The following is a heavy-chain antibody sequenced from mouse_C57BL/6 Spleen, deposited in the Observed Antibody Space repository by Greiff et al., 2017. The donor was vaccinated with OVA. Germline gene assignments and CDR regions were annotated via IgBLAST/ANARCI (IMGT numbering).Heavy chain of an antibody. CDR2: ISSGSSTI. Sequence: EVKLMESGGGLVKPGGSLKLSCAASGFTFSDDGMHWVRQAPEKGLEWVAYISSGSSTIYYADTVKGRFTISRDNAKNTLFLQMTSLRSEDTAMYYCARDYYGSRYWYFDVWGTGTTVTVSS. CDR3: ARDYYGSRYWYFDV. J-gene: IGHJ1*03. V-gene: IGHV5-17*01. CDR1: GFTFSDDG. D-gene: IGHD1-1*01.